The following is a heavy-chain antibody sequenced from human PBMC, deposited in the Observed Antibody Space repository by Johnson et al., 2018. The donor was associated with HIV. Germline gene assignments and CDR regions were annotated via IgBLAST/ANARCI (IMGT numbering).Heavy chain of an antibody. CDR1: GFTFDDYA. J-gene: IGHJ3*02. Sequence: QLVESGGGLVQPGRSLRLSCAASGFTFDDYAMHWVRQAPGKGLEWVSGISWNSGSIGYADSVKGRFTISRDNAKNSLYLQMNSLKTEDTAVYYCARGGSDVFDIWGQGTMVTVSS. CDR2: ISWNSGSI. V-gene: IGHV3-9*01. CDR3: ARGGSDVFDI. D-gene: IGHD3-16*01.